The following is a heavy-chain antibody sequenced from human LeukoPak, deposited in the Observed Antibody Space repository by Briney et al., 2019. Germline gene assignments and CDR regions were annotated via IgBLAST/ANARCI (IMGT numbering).Heavy chain of an antibody. Sequence: SSETLSLTCAVYGGSFSGYYWSWIRQPPGKGLEWIGEINHSGSTNYNPSLKSRVTISVDTSKNQFSLKLSSVTAADTAVYYCAISSWALGYWGQGTLVTVSS. J-gene: IGHJ4*02. CDR1: GGSFSGYY. CDR3: AISSWALGY. V-gene: IGHV4-34*01. D-gene: IGHD6-13*01. CDR2: INHSGST.